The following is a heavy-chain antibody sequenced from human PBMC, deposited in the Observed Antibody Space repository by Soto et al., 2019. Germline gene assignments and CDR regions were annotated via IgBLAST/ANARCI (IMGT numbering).Heavy chain of an antibody. V-gene: IGHV1-69*02. J-gene: IGHJ4*02. CDR3: ARGPLVVLNYFES. CDR2: IFPLTDIP. CDR1: GGTFRNYP. Sequence: QVQLVQSGTAVKKPGSSVKVSCKASGGTFRNYPINWVRQAPGQGLEWMGSIFPLTDIPDYAQNFQARLTISADKSTSTAYMELSSLTSADTAMYFCARGPLVVLNYFESWGQGTLVTVSS.